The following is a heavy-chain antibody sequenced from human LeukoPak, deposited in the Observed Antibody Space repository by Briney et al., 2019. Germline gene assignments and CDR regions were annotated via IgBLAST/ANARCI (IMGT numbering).Heavy chain of an antibody. Sequence: SETLSLTCTVSGGSISSYYWSWVRQPPLKGLEWIGSIYYTGNTYYNPSLKSRVTMSVDKSKNQFSLKVSSVTAADTAVYYCARDLTDYYELDYWGQGTLVTVSS. D-gene: IGHD3-22*01. CDR2: IYYTGNT. CDR3: ARDLTDYYELDY. V-gene: IGHV4-59*12. J-gene: IGHJ4*02. CDR1: GGSISSYY.